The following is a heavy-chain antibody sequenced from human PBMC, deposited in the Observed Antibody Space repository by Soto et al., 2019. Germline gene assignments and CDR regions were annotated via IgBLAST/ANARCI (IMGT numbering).Heavy chain of an antibody. CDR1: GFTFSSYA. J-gene: IGHJ6*02. Sequence: GALRLSCASSGFTFSSYAMSLGRQAPGKGLEWVSAISGSGGSTYYADSVKGRFTISRDNSKNTLYLQMNSLRAEDTAVYYCAKDRTYYDFWSGSYGMDVWGQGTTVTVSS. V-gene: IGHV3-23*01. CDR2: ISGSGGST. CDR3: AKDRTYYDFWSGSYGMDV. D-gene: IGHD3-3*01.